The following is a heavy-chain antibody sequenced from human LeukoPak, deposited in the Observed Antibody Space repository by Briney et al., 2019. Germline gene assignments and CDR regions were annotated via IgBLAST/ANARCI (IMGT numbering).Heavy chain of an antibody. Sequence: GSLRLSCAASGFTYSEYWMNWVRQPPGKGLEWIGYIYYSGSTNYNPSLKSRVTMSVDTSKNQFSLKLSSLTAADTAVYYCARRRAVPGFYYFDYWGQGTLVTVSS. D-gene: IGHD2/OR15-2a*01. V-gene: IGHV4-59*08. J-gene: IGHJ4*02. CDR1: GFTYSEYW. CDR3: ARRRAVPGFYYFDY. CDR2: IYYSGST.